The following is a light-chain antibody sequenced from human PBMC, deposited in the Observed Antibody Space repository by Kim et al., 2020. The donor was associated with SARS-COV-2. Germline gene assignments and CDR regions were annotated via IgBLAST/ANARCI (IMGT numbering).Light chain of an antibody. CDR1: QSVSSSY. Sequence: EIVLTQSPGTLSLSPGERATLSCRASQSVSSSYLAWYQQKPGQAPRLIIYGASSRATGIPDRFSGSGSGTDFTLTISRLEPEDFAVYYCQQYGSSPYTFGQGTKLGI. CDR2: GAS. V-gene: IGKV3-20*01. J-gene: IGKJ2*01. CDR3: QQYGSSPYT.